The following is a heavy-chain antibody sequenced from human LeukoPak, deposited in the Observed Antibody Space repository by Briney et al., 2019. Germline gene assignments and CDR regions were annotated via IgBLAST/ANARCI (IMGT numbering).Heavy chain of an antibody. CDR2: IYHSGGA. D-gene: IGHD6-13*01. V-gene: IGHV4-30-2*01. CDR3: ARDFIAQSPIPAY. CDR1: GDSITSSGSS. Sequence: SETLSLTCAVSGDSITSSGSSWSWIRQPPGKGLEWIGYIYHSGGAYYNPSLKSRVTISLDRSKNQFSLKLNSVTAADTAVYYCARDFIAQSPIPAYWGQGTLVSVSS. J-gene: IGHJ4*02.